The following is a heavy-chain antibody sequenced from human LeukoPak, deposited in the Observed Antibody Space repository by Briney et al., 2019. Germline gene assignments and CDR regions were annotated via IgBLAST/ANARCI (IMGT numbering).Heavy chain of an antibody. CDR2: ISWNSGSI. CDR1: GFTFDDYA. Sequence: GGPLRLSCAASGFTFDDYAMHWVRQAPGKGLEWVSGISWNSGSIGYADSVKGRFTISRDNAKNSLYLQMNSLRAEDTALYYCAKGVAAAGTGWFDPWGQGTLVTVSS. CDR3: AKGVAAAGTGWFDP. V-gene: IGHV3-9*01. J-gene: IGHJ5*02. D-gene: IGHD6-13*01.